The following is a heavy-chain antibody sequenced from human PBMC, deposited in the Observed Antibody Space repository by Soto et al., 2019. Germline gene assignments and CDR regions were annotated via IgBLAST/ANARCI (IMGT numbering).Heavy chain of an antibody. CDR1: GGSFSGYY. V-gene: IGHV4-34*01. CDR2: INHSGST. D-gene: IGHD6-6*01. J-gene: IGHJ4*02. CDR3: ARGWESQLVDY. Sequence: SETLSLTCAVYGGSFSGYYWSWIRQPPGKGLEWIGKINHSGSTNYNPSLKSRVTISVDTSKNQFSLKLSSVTAADTAVYYCARGWESQLVDYWGQGTLVTVSS.